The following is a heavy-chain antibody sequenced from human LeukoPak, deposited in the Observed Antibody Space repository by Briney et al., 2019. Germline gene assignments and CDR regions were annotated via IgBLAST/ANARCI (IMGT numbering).Heavy chain of an antibody. V-gene: IGHV1-24*01. CDR3: ATVANWNYGTVFDY. Sequence: GASVKVSCKVSGYTLTELSMHWVRQAPGKGLEWMGGFDPEDGETIYAQKFQGRVTMTEDTSTDTAYMELSSLRSEDTAVYYCATVANWNYGTVFDYWGQGTLVTVSS. CDR2: FDPEDGET. CDR1: GYTLTELS. J-gene: IGHJ4*02. D-gene: IGHD1-7*01.